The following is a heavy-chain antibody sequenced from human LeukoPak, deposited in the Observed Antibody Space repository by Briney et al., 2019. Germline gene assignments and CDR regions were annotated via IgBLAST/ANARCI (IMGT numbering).Heavy chain of an antibody. D-gene: IGHD3-9*01. J-gene: IGHJ4*02. CDR1: GYTFTSYG. CDR3: ARTLTGRYFDY. CDR2: ISAYNGNT. V-gene: IGHV1-18*01. Sequence: ASVKVSCKASGYTFTSYGISWVRQAPGQGLEWMGWISAYNGNTNYAQKLQGRVTMTTDTSTSTVYMDLSSLRSEDTAVYYCARTLTGRYFDYWGQGTLVTVSS.